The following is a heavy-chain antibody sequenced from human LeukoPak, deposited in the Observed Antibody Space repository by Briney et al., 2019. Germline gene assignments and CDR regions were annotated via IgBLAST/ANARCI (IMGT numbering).Heavy chain of an antibody. CDR1: GYTFTGYY. V-gene: IGHV1-2*02. J-gene: IGHJ4*02. CDR2: INPNSGGT. D-gene: IGHD3-22*01. Sequence: GASVKVSCKASGYTFTGYYMHWVRQAPGQGLEWMGWINPNSGGTNYAQKFQGRVTMTRDTSISTAYMELSRLRSDDTAVYYCAREEPDYYDSSGPSTCFDYWGQGTLVTVSS. CDR3: AREEPDYYDSSGPSTCFDY.